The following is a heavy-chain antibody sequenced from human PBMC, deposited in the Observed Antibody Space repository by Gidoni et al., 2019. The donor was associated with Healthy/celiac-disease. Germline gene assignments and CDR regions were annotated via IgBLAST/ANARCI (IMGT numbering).Heavy chain of an antibody. CDR2: INPNSGGT. J-gene: IGHJ6*02. CDR1: GYTLTGYY. D-gene: IGHD6-6*01. V-gene: IGHV1-2*06. Sequence: QVQLAQSGAEVKKPGASVKVSCKSSGYTLTGYYMHWVRQAPGQGLEWMGRINPNSGGTNYAQKFQGRVTMTRDTSISTAYMELSRLRSDDTAVYYCARDTELVRGYDYGMDVWGQGTTVTVSS. CDR3: ARDTELVRGYDYGMDV.